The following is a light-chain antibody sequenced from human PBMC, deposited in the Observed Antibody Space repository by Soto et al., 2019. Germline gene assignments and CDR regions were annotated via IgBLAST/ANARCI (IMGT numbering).Light chain of an antibody. CDR1: ESVSNN. J-gene: IGKJ4*01. Sequence: EIVMTQSPATLSVSPGERVTLSCRASESVSNNVAGYQQKPGQAPRLLIYHAITRATGIPARFSGSVSGTELTLTISSLQSEDFAIYYCQQYNNWPLTFGGGTKVEI. CDR3: QQYNNWPLT. CDR2: HAI. V-gene: IGKV3-15*01.